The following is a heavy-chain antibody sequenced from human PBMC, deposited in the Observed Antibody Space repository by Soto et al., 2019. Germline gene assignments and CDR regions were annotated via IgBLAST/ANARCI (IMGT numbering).Heavy chain of an antibody. Sequence: PGGSLRLSCAASGFTFSSYSMNWVRQAPGKGLEWVSSISSSSSYIYYADSVKGRFTISRDNAKNSLYLQMNSLRAEDTAVYYRARDGGYYKTTLDYWGQGTLVTVSS. CDR1: GFTFSSYS. V-gene: IGHV3-21*01. J-gene: IGHJ4*02. D-gene: IGHD1-26*01. CDR3: ARDGGYYKTTLDY. CDR2: ISSSSSYI.